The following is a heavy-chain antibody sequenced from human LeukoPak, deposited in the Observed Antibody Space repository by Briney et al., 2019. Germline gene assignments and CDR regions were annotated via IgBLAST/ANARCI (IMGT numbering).Heavy chain of an antibody. CDR2: IYYSGST. Sequence: SETLSLTCTVSGGPISSSSYYWGWIRQPPGKGLEWIGSIYYSGSTYYNPSLKSRVTISVDTSKNQFSLKLSSVTAADTAVYYCARYYFGSIDYWGQGTLVTVSS. J-gene: IGHJ4*02. D-gene: IGHD3-10*01. CDR3: ARYYFGSIDY. V-gene: IGHV4-39*07. CDR1: GGPISSSSYY.